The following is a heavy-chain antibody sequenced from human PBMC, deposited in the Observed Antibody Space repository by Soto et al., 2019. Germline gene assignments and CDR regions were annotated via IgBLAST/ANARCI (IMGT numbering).Heavy chain of an antibody. CDR3: ARGAVVVPNGLIAGMDV. D-gene: IGHD2-15*01. V-gene: IGHV1-46*01. CDR2: IDPSSGTT. Sequence: VASVNVSCKASGYTFTSYGISWVRQAPGQGLEWMGIIDPSSGTTSYTQKFQGRVTMTRDTSMSTVYMELSSLRSEDTAVYYCARGAVVVPNGLIAGMDVWGLGTTVTVSS. CDR1: GYTFTSYG. J-gene: IGHJ6*02.